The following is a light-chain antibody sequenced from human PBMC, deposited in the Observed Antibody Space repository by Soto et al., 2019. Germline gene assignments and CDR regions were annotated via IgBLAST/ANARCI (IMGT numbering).Light chain of an antibody. CDR1: QSVSNK. CDR2: GAT. Sequence: EIVMTQSPATLSVSPGERATLSCRASQSVSNKLAWYQQKPGQAPRLLFYGATTRATGIPARFSGSGSGTEFTLTISSLQSEDFAVYYCQQYNDWYTFGQGTKLEI. CDR3: QQYNDWYT. J-gene: IGKJ2*01. V-gene: IGKV3-15*01.